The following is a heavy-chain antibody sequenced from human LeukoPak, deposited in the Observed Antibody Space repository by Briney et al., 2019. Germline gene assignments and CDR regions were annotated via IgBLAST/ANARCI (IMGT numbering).Heavy chain of an antibody. Sequence: ASVKVSCKASGYTFTSYAMHWVRQAPGQRLEWMGWINAGNGNTKYSQKFQGRVTITRDTSASTAYMELSSLRSEGTAVYYCARASLPYYYGSGSPDYWGQGTLVTVSS. CDR1: GYTFTSYA. V-gene: IGHV1-3*01. D-gene: IGHD3-10*01. CDR2: INAGNGNT. J-gene: IGHJ4*02. CDR3: ARASLPYYYGSGSPDY.